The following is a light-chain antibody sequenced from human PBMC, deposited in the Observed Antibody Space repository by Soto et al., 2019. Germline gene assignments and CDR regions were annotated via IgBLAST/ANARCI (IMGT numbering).Light chain of an antibody. V-gene: IGKV1-27*01. Sequence: DIQMTQSPSSLSASVGDRVTITCRASQGINHYLAWFQQKPGKVPKLLIYATSTLQSGVPSRFSGSGFGTDFTLTISSLQPEDVATYYCQKHNSAPRFFGPGTKVEIK. CDR2: ATS. J-gene: IGKJ3*01. CDR1: QGINHY. CDR3: QKHNSAPRF.